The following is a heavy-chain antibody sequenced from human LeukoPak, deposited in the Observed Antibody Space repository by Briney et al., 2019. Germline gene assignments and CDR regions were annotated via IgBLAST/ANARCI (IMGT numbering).Heavy chain of an antibody. V-gene: IGHV3-21*01. CDR3: ARGAEGIAATDSNFDY. Sequence: GGSLRLSCAASGFTFSRYSVNWVRQAPGKGLEWVSSISTSSSYIHYADSLKGRFTISRDNAKNSLYLQMNSLRAEDTAVYYCARGAEGIAATDSNFDYWGQGTLVTVSS. D-gene: IGHD6-13*01. CDR1: GFTFSRYS. J-gene: IGHJ4*02. CDR2: ISTSSSYI.